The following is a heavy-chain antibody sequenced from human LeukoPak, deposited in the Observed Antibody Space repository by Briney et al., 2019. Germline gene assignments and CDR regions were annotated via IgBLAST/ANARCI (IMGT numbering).Heavy chain of an antibody. CDR2: IWYDGSNK. D-gene: IGHD2-21*02. Sequence: GGSLRLSCAASGFTFSSYGMHWVRQAPGKGLEWVAVIWYDGSNKYYADSEKGRFTISRDNSKNTLYLQMNSLRAEDTAVYYCAKCDGGDCYYFDYWGQGTLVTVSS. CDR3: AKCDGGDCYYFDY. V-gene: IGHV3-30*02. CDR1: GFTFSSYG. J-gene: IGHJ4*02.